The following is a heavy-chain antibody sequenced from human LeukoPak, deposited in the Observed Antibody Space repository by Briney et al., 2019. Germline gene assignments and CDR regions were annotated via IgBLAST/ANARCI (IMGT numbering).Heavy chain of an antibody. J-gene: IGHJ5*02. CDR2: IYYSGST. D-gene: IGHD3-10*01. CDR3: ARGGEYYYGSGSWWFDP. Sequence: SETLSLTCTVSGGSISSGGYYCSWIRQHPGKGLEWIGYIYYSGSTYYNPSLKSRVTISVDTSKNQFSLKLSSVTAADTAVYYCARGGEYYYGSGSWWFDPWGQGTLVTVSS. V-gene: IGHV4-31*03. CDR1: GGSISSGGYY.